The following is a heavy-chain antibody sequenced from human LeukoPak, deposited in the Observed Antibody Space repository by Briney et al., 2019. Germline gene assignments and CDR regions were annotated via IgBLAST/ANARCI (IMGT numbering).Heavy chain of an antibody. D-gene: IGHD4/OR15-4a*01. Sequence: GGSLRPSCAGSGFTFSRYAMSWFRQAPGKGLEWVSTSGTGGSTYYVDSVKGRFTISRDNSKNTVYLQMNSLRAEDTALYYCAKRSYDYGGPFFAYWGQGTMVTVSS. CDR2: SGTGGST. V-gene: IGHV3-23*01. J-gene: IGHJ4*02. CDR3: AKRSYDYGGPFFAY. CDR1: GFTFSRYA.